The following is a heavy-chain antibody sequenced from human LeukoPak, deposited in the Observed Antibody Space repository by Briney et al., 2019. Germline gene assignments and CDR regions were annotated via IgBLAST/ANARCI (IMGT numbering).Heavy chain of an antibody. CDR2: INSDGRST. J-gene: IGHJ4*02. Sequence: GGSLRLSCAASGFTFSSYWMHWVRHAPGKGLVWVSRINSDGRSTSYADSVKGRFTISRDNSKNTLHLQMNSLRAEDTAVYYCARHSSGYYHYDYWGPGTPATVAS. CDR1: GFTFSSYW. CDR3: ARHSSGYYHYDY. D-gene: IGHD3-22*01. V-gene: IGHV3-74*01.